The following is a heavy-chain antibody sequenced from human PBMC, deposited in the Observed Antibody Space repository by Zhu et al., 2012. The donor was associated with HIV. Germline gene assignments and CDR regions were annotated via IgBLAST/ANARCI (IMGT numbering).Heavy chain of an antibody. J-gene: IGHJ4*02. D-gene: IGHD6-19*01. CDR2: ISSSGSTI. Sequence: EVQLVESGGGLVQPGGSLRLSCGASGFTFSSYEMNWVRQAPGKGLEWVSYISSSGSTIYYADSVKGRFTISRDNAKNSLYLQMNSLRAEDTAVYYCARDPYTSGRNNGYWGREPWSPSPQ. CDR3: ARDPYTSGRNNGY. V-gene: IGHV3-48*03. CDR1: GFTFSSYE.